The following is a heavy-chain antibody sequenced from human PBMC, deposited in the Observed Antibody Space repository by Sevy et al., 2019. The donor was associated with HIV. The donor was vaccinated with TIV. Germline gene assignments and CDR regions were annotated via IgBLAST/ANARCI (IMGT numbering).Heavy chain of an antibody. V-gene: IGHV1-24*01. D-gene: IGHD3-22*01. J-gene: IGHJ4*02. CDR3: AITKDYYDNSGYPFDY. CDR1: GYTLSQLS. Sequence: ASVKVSCKVSGYTLSQLSMHWVRQAPGKGREWMGTFDPEDGETIYAQKFQGRVTMTEDKFTDTAYMQLTSLRSEDTAVFYCAITKDYYDNSGYPFDYWGLGTLVTVSS. CDR2: FDPEDGET.